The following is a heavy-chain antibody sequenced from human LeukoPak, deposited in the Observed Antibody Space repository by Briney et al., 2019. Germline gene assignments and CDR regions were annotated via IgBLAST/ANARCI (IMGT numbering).Heavy chain of an antibody. CDR3: AKDPYCRGANCYQGLFDY. Sequence: GGSLRLSCAASGFTFSSYAMSWVRQAPGKGLEWVSAISGSGGSTYYADSVKGRFTISRDNSKNTLYLQMNSLRAEDTAVYYCAKDPYCRGANCYQGLFDYWGQGTLVTVSS. CDR1: GFTFSSYA. V-gene: IGHV3-23*01. D-gene: IGHD2-15*01. J-gene: IGHJ4*02. CDR2: ISGSGGST.